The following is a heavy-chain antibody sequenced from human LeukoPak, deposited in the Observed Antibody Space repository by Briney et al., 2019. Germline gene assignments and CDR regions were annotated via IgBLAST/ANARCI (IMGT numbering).Heavy chain of an antibody. CDR3: ARVGKGDRLEYHFDY. D-gene: IGHD2-2*01. CDR2: INPSGGST. Sequence: ASVKVSCKASGYTFTSYYMHWVRQAPGQGLEWMGIINPSGGSTSYAQKFQGRVTMTRDTSTSTVYMELSRLRSDDTAVYYCARVGKGDRLEYHFDYWGQGTLVTVSS. V-gene: IGHV1-46*01. CDR1: GYTFTSYY. J-gene: IGHJ4*02.